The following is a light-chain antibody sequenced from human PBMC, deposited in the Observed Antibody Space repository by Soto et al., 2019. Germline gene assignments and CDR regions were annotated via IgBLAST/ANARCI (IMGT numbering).Light chain of an antibody. CDR3: QPPPGT. CDR1: QSVSRY. J-gene: IGKJ3*01. Sequence: DIVLTQAPATLSLAPGDRATIACRASQSVSRYLAWYQQKPGKAPRLIIYDASNRVTVIPASVSGSVSGTDFTLSICRLPPENFAVYYCQPPPGTFGTGTKVAIK. V-gene: IGKV3-11*01. CDR2: DAS.